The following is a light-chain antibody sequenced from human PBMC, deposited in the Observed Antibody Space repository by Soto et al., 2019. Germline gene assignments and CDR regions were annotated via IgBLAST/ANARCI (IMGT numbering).Light chain of an antibody. V-gene: IGKV3-15*01. CDR1: QSVGSN. J-gene: IGKJ3*01. CDR3: QQYNNWPLFT. Sequence: EIVMTQSPATLSVSPGERATLSCRASQSVGSNLAWYQQKPGQAPRLLIYGASTRATDIPARFSGSGSGTEFTPTISSLQSEDFAVYCCQQYNNWPLFTFGPGTKVDIK. CDR2: GAS.